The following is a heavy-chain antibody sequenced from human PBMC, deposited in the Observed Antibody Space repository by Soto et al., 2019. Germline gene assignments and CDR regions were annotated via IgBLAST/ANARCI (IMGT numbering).Heavy chain of an antibody. D-gene: IGHD3-16*02. J-gene: IGHJ4*02. CDR1: GFTFSSYA. Sequence: EVQLLESGGGLVQPGGSLRLSCAASGFTFSSYAMSWVRQAPGKGMEWVSAISGSGGSTYYADSVKGRFTISRDNSKNTLYLQMNSLRAEDTAVYYCAKAIMITFGGVIGLAQPFDYWCQGPLVTVSS. CDR3: AKAIMITFGGVIGLAQPFDY. V-gene: IGHV3-23*01. CDR2: ISGSGGST.